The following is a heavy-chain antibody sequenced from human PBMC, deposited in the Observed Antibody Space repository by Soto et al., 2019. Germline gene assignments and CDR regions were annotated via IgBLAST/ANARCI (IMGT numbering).Heavy chain of an antibody. J-gene: IGHJ5*02. V-gene: IGHV3-23*01. CDR1: GFPLSSFA. CDR2: ISRSGGTT. Sequence: EVHLLESGGGLVQPGGSLRLTCAASGFPLSSFAMTWVRQAPGKGLEWVSGISRSGGTTYYADSVKGRFTISRDSSQNTLYLQMSSLRAEDTAIYYCTRDPEPWGRGTLVTVSS. CDR3: TRDPEP.